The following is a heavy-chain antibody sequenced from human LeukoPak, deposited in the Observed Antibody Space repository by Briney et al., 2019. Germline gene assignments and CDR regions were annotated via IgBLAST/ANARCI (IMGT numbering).Heavy chain of an antibody. CDR2: ISYDGSNK. Sequence: GGSLRLSCAASGFTFSSYAMHWVRQAPGKGLEWVAVISYDGSNKYYADSVKGRFTISRDNSKNTLYLQMNSLRAEDTAVYYCARDGGYCSGGSCYQIRNWFDPWGQGTLVTVSS. CDR3: ARDGGYCSGGSCYQIRNWFDP. D-gene: IGHD2-15*01. CDR1: GFTFSSYA. V-gene: IGHV3-30-3*01. J-gene: IGHJ5*02.